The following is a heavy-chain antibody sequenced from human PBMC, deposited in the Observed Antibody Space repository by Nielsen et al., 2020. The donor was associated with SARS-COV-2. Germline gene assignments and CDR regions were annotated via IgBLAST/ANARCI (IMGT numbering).Heavy chain of an antibody. V-gene: IGHV3-30-3*01. D-gene: IGHD3-10*01. J-gene: IGHJ4*02. CDR1: GFTFSSYA. CDR2: ISYDGSNK. CDR3: RGATAIDYYGSGSEDYFDY. Sequence: GGSLRLSCAASGFTFSSYAFHWVRQAPGKGLEWVAVISYDGSNKYYADSVKGRFTISRDNSKNTLYLQMNSLRAEDTAVYYCRGATAIDYYGSGSEDYFDYWGQRTLVTVSS.